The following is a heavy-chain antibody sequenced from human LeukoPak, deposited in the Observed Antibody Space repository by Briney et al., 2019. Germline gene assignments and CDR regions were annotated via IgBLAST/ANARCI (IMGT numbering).Heavy chain of an antibody. J-gene: IGHJ4*02. CDR1: GGSISSSSYY. CDR2: IYYSGST. Sequence: SETLSLTCTVSGGSISSSSYYWGWIRQPPGKGLEWIGSIYYSGSTYYNPSLKSRVTISVDTSKNQFSLKLSSVTAADTAVYYCARHLPYGEANYFDYWGQGTLVTVSS. CDR3: ARHLPYGEANYFDY. V-gene: IGHV4-39*01. D-gene: IGHD4-17*01.